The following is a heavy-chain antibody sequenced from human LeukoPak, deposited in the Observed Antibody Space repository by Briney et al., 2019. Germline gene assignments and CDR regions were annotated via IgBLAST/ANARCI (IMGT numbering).Heavy chain of an antibody. D-gene: IGHD6-13*01. CDR2: INTNTGNP. Sequence: ASVKVSCKASGYTFTSYGIHWVRQAPGQGLEWMGWINTNTGNPTYAQGFTGRFVFSLDTSVSTAYLRISSLKAEDTAVYYCGAAAAPNDAFDIWGQGTMVTVSS. CDR3: GAAAAPNDAFDI. V-gene: IGHV7-4-1*02. J-gene: IGHJ3*02. CDR1: GYTFTSYG.